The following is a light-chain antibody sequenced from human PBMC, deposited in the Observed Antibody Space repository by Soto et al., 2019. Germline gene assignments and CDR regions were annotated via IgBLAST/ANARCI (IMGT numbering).Light chain of an antibody. Sequence: SYELTQPPSVSVAPGKTAKSTCGGNNIGSKSVHWYQQKPGQAPVVVIYYDSDRPSGIPERFSGSNSGNTATLTISRVEAGDEADYYCQVWDSSSDHVVFGGGTKLTVL. CDR2: YDS. J-gene: IGLJ2*01. V-gene: IGLV3-21*04. CDR3: QVWDSSSDHVV. CDR1: NIGSKS.